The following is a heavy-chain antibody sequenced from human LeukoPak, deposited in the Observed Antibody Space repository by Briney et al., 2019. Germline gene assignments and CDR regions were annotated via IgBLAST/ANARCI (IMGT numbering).Heavy chain of an antibody. J-gene: IGHJ5*02. V-gene: IGHV3-23*01. D-gene: IGHD3-10*01. CDR1: GFTFSSYA. CDR2: ISGSGGGT. CDR3: AKDQGSGSYPYNWFDP. Sequence: GGSLRLSCAASGFTFSSYAMSWVRQAPGKGLEWVSAISGSGGGTYYADSVKGRFTISRDNSKNTLYLQMNSLRAEDTAVYYCAKDQGSGSYPYNWFDPWGQGTLVTVSS.